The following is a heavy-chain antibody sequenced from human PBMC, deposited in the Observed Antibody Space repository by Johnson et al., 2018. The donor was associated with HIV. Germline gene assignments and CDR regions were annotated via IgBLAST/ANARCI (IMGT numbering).Heavy chain of an antibody. Sequence: VQLVESGGGLVQPGESLRLSCEASGFTFSSYDMHWVRQATGKGLEWVSAIGTAGDTYYPGSVKGRFTISRDNAKNSLYLQMNSLRAEDTAVYYCAREALDALYIWVQGTMVTVS. J-gene: IGHJ3*02. V-gene: IGHV3-13*01. CDR1: GFTFSSYD. CDR2: IGTAGDT. CDR3: AREALDALYI.